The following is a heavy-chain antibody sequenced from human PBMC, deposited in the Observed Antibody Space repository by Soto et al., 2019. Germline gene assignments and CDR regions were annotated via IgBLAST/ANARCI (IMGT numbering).Heavy chain of an antibody. CDR1: GGTFSSYA. D-gene: IGHD3-10*01. V-gene: IGHV1-69*13. Sequence: VASVKVSCKASGGTFSSYAISWVRQAPGQGLEWMGGIIPIFGTANYAQKFQGRVTITADESTSTAYMELSSLRSEDTAVYYCARAQDGSGSYYENDAFDIWGQGTMVTVSS. J-gene: IGHJ3*02. CDR2: IIPIFGTA. CDR3: ARAQDGSGSYYENDAFDI.